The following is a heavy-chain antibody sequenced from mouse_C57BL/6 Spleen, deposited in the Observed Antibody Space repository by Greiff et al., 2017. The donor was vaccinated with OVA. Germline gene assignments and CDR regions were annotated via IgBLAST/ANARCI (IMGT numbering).Heavy chain of an antibody. D-gene: IGHD1-1*01. CDR3: ARQDYYGPPSRNYFDY. CDR2: INPNNGGT. Sequence: EVQLQQSGPELVKPGASVKMSCKASGYTFTDYNMHWVKQSHGKSLEWIGYINPNNGGTSYNQKFKGKATLTVNKSSSTAYMELRSLTSEDSAVYYCARQDYYGPPSRNYFDYWGQGTTLTVSS. V-gene: IGHV1-22*01. CDR1: GYTFTDYN. J-gene: IGHJ2*01.